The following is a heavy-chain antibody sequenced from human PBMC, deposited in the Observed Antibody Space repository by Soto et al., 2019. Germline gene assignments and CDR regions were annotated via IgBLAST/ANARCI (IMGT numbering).Heavy chain of an antibody. V-gene: IGHV1-3*01. J-gene: IGHJ4*02. CDR3: ASEHDVLPGHSFDY. CDR2: INEGSGNT. D-gene: IGHD3-9*01. Sequence: QVQLVQSGAEVREPGASVRVSCKASGYTFTTYAIHWVRQTPGQRLEWMGWINEGSGNTKYTQKLQDRITVTRDTSASIVYMELSSLRSEDTAIYYCASEHDVLPGHSFDYWGQGTLVTVSS. CDR1: GYTFTTYA.